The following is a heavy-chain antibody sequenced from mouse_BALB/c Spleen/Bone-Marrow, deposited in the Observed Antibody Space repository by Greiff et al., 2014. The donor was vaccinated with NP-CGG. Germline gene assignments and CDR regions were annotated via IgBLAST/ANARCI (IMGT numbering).Heavy chain of an antibody. D-gene: IGHD4-1*01. CDR2: INPNDGGT. V-gene: IGHV1S81*02. Sequence: QVQLQQPGAELVKPGTSVKLSCKASGYTFTTYYMYWVKQRPGQGLEWIGGINPNDGGTNFKEKFKSKATLTVDKSSSTAYMQLSSLTSEDSAVYYCTRGRTWDFDYWGQGTTLTVSS. CDR1: GYTFTTYY. CDR3: TRGRTWDFDY. J-gene: IGHJ2*01.